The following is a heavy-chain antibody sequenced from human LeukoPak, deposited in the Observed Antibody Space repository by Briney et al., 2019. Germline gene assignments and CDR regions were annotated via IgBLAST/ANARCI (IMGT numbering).Heavy chain of an antibody. CDR1: GYSFTSYW. CDR2: IYPGDSDT. CDR3: ARRGFYYDSSVDAFDI. V-gene: IGHV5-51*01. Sequence: ESLKISCKGSGYSFTSYWIGWVRQMPGKGLEWMGIIYPGDSDTRYSPSFQGQVTISADKSISTAYLQWSSLKASDTAMYYCARRGFYYDSSVDAFDIWGQGTMVTVSS. D-gene: IGHD3-22*01. J-gene: IGHJ3*02.